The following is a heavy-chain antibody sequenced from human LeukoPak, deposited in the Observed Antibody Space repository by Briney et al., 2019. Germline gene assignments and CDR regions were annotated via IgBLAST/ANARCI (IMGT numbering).Heavy chain of an antibody. J-gene: IGHJ4*02. CDR2: IYYSGST. D-gene: IGHD2-21*02. V-gene: IGHV4-30-4*01. CDR1: GGSISSYY. Sequence: SETLSLTCTVSGGSISSYYWSWIRQPPGKGLEWIGYIYYSGSTYYNPSLKSRVTISVDTSKNQFSLKLSSVTAADTAVYYCARCGGDPNPYYFDYWGQGTLVTVSS. CDR3: ARCGGDPNPYYFDY.